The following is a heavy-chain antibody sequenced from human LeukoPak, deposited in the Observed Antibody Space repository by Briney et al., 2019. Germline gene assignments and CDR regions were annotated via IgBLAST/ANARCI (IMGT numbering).Heavy chain of an antibody. Sequence: SQTLPLTCTVSGGSISSGDYYWSWIRQPPGKGLEWIGYIYYSGSTYYNPSLKSRVTISVDTSKNQFSLKLSSVTAADTAVYYCARGYCSGGSCYRYGMDVWGKGTTVTVSS. CDR1: GGSISSGDYY. CDR2: IYYSGST. V-gene: IGHV4-30-4*01. J-gene: IGHJ6*04. D-gene: IGHD2-15*01. CDR3: ARGYCSGGSCYRYGMDV.